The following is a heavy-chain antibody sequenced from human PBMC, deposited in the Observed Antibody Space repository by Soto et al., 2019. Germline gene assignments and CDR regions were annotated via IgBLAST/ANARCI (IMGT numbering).Heavy chain of an antibody. J-gene: IGHJ4*02. CDR2: VYRTGST. Sequence: SETLSLTCTVSGASISANYWSWIRQPPGKGLEWIGYVYRTGSTDYSPSLKSRVTISVDTSKNQFSLKVMSVTAADTAVYYCARASSTGWYFDFWGQGTLVTVSS. D-gene: IGHD6-19*01. CDR1: GASISANY. V-gene: IGHV4-59*01. CDR3: ARASSTGWYFDF.